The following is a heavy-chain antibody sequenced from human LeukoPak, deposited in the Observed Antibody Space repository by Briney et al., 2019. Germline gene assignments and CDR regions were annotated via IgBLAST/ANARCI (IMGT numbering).Heavy chain of an antibody. V-gene: IGHV3-23*01. CDR2: ISGSGGST. CDR3: ASDGPLPGAFPI. D-gene: IGHD5-24*01. CDR1: GFTFSSYA. J-gene: IGHJ3*02. Sequence: GGSLRLSCAASGFTFSSYAMSWVRQAPGEGLEWGSAISGSGGSTYYADSVTGRFTLSRGNSKKTLYLQLHRLRAEDTAVYYCASDGPLPGAFPISGQGTMVTVSS.